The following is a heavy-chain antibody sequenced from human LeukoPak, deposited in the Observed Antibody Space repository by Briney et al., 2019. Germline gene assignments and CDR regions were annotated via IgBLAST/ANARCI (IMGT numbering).Heavy chain of an antibody. D-gene: IGHD6-13*01. CDR3: ARAGAAAGNFGY. Sequence: GGSLRLSCAASGFTFSSYSMNWVRQAPGEGLEWVSSISSSSSYIYYADSVKGRFTISRDNAKNSLYLQMNSLRAEDTAVYYCARAGAAAGNFGYWGQGTLVTVSS. CDR1: GFTFSSYS. V-gene: IGHV3-21*01. J-gene: IGHJ4*02. CDR2: ISSSSSYI.